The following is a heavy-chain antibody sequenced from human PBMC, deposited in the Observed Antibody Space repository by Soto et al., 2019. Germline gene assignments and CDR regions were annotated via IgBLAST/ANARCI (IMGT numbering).Heavy chain of an antibody. CDR1: GFSFSGFW. CDR3: VRGNTGYGTFDS. D-gene: IGHD5-12*01. J-gene: IGHJ4*02. CDR2: MFTDVSTT. Sequence: GALRLSCAASGFSFSGFWMHWVRQAPGKGLVWVSRMFTDVSTTYYADSVKGRFTISRDNAKSTLYLQMNSLRDEDTAVYYCVRGNTGYGTFDSWGQGTLVTVSS. V-gene: IGHV3-74*01.